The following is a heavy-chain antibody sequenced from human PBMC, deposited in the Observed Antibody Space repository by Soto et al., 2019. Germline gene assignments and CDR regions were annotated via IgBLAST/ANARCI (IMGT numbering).Heavy chain of an antibody. J-gene: IGHJ4*02. Sequence: GGSLRLSCSASGSTFSNYWMHWVRQAPGKGLVWVSRIDSDGSRITYADFVKGRFTISRDNAKNTVYLHMNSLTAEDTAVYYCVRTSLVVAVATRKDFWGQGTLVTVSS. V-gene: IGHV3-74*01. CDR2: IDSDGSRI. CDR1: GSTFSNYW. CDR3: VRTSLVVAVATRKDF. D-gene: IGHD2-15*01.